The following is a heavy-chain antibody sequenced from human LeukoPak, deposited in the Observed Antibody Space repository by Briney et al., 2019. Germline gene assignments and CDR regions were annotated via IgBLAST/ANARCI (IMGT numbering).Heavy chain of an antibody. V-gene: IGHV1-2*02. D-gene: IGHD5-12*01. Sequence: ASVKVSCKASGYTFTDYYIYWVRQAPGQGLEWMGWINPNSGGTNYAQKFPGRVTMFRDTSISTAYMELSRLRSDDTAVYYCAGAVKSGYVLLGFDYWGQGTLVTVSS. CDR3: AGAVKSGYVLLGFDY. J-gene: IGHJ4*02. CDR2: INPNSGGT. CDR1: GYTFTDYY.